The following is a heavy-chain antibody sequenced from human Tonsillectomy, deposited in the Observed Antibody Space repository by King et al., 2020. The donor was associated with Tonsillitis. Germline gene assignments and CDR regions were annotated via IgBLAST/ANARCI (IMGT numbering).Heavy chain of an antibody. CDR3: ARDREVTLVRGVIIGGFDY. D-gene: IGHD3-10*01. Sequence: QLQESGPGLVKPSETLSLTCSVSGGSVSSDNSYWSWIRQPPGKGLEWIGYIYYSGSTNYNPSLKSRVTISVDTSKNQFSLKLSSVTAADTAVYYWARDREVTLVRGVIIGGFDYWGRGTLVTVSS. CDR1: GGSVSSDNSY. J-gene: IGHJ4*02. V-gene: IGHV4-61*01. CDR2: IYYSGST.